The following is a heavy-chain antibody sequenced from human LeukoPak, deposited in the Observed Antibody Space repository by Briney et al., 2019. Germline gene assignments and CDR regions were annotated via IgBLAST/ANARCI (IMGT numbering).Heavy chain of an antibody. CDR3: TRGSYGDYEY. J-gene: IGHJ4*02. Sequence: PGGSLRLSCAASGFTFSSYWMHWVRQAPGKGLVWVSRINSDGNSTGYADSVKGRFTISRDNAKNTLYLQMNSLRAEDTAVYYCTRGSYGDYEYWGQGILVTVSS. D-gene: IGHD4-17*01. CDR1: GFTFSSYW. CDR2: INSDGNST. V-gene: IGHV3-74*01.